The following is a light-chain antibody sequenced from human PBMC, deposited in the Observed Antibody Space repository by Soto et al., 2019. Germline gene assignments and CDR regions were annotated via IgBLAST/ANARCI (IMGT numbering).Light chain of an antibody. CDR2: WAS. CDR3: QQYYSTPRT. V-gene: IGKV4-1*01. Sequence: DIVMTQSPDSLAVSLGERATINCKSSQSVLSSSNNENYLAWYQQKPGQPPKLLIYWASTQESGVPDRCSGSGSGTDFTLTISSLQAEDVAVYYCQQYYSTPRTFGQGTKVQIK. CDR1: QSVLSSSNNENY. J-gene: IGKJ1*01.